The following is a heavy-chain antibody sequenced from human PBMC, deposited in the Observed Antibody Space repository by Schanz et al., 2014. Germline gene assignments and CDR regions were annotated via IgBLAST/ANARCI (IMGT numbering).Heavy chain of an antibody. CDR1: GGTFSSYT. CDR2: IMPLLDIA. CDR3: ARTGYDPSLTH. D-gene: IGHD5-12*01. Sequence: QVQLVQYGAEVRKPGSSVKVSCKASGGTFSSYTITWVRQAPGQGLEWMGRIMPLLDIAKYAQKFQGRVTITADKSTSTVYMELSNLRSEDTAVYYCARTGYDPSLTHWGQGTLVTVSS. J-gene: IGHJ4*02. V-gene: IGHV1-69*02.